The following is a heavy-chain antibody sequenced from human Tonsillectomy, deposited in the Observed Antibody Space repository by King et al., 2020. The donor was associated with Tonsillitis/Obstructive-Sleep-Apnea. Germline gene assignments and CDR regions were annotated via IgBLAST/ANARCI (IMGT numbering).Heavy chain of an antibody. Sequence: VQLVESGGGLVKPGGSLRLSCAASGFTFTNAWMSWVRQAPGKGLEWVGRIKSKTDGGTTDYAAPVKGRFTISRDDSKNTLYLQMNSLKTEDTAVYYCTKDPCSGYDWRWGQGTLVTVSS. D-gene: IGHD5-12*01. CDR2: IKSKTDGGTT. CDR3: TKDPCSGYDWR. CDR1: GFTFTNAW. J-gene: IGHJ4*02. V-gene: IGHV3-15*01.